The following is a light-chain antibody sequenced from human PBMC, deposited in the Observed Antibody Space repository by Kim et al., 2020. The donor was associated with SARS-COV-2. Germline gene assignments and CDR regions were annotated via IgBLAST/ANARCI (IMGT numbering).Light chain of an antibody. V-gene: IGLV3-1*01. CDR2: QYS. Sequence: PGPATTTTCTGDRLEERDNCWYRQKPSPCPALVLDQYSERPRATRNPFSGSNSGNAATVTISRSQAQDEDDYYCHSWDSNTTSVFGTGTKVTVL. CDR1: RLEERD. J-gene: IGLJ1*01. CDR3: HSWDSNTTSV.